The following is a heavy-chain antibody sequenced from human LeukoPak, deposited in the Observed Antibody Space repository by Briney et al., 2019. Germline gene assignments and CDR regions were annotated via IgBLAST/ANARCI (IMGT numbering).Heavy chain of an antibody. V-gene: IGHV1-46*03. CDR1: GYTFTSYY. Sequence: ASVKVSCKASGYTFTSYYMHWVRQAPGQGLEWMGILNPSGGSTSYAQKFQGRVTMTRDTSTSTVYMELSSLRSEDTAVYYCASAGGYDFWSGYFHQYYYYMDVWGKGTTVTVSS. CDR3: ASAGGYDFWSGYFHQYYYYMDV. J-gene: IGHJ6*03. D-gene: IGHD3-3*01. CDR2: LNPSGGST.